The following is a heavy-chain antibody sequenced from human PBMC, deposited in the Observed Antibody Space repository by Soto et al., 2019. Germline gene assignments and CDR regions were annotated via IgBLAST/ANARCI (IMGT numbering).Heavy chain of an antibody. CDR3: ARSQELATSSHYFDY. Sequence: QVQLVQSGAEVKKPGSSVKVSCKASGGTFSSYAISWVRQAPGQGLEWMGGIIPIFGTANYAQKFQGRVTITGDESTSTAYMELSGLRSENTAVYYCARSQELATSSHYFDYWGQGTLVTVS. D-gene: IGHD5-12*01. CDR1: GGTFSSYA. J-gene: IGHJ4*02. V-gene: IGHV1-69*12. CDR2: IIPIFGTA.